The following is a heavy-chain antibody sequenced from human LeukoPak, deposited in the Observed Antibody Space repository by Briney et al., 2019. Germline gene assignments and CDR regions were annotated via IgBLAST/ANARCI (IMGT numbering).Heavy chain of an antibody. V-gene: IGHV3-23*01. D-gene: IGHD5-18*01. CDR2: ISADSYYT. Sequence: GGSLRLSCAAYGFTFSSHAMCWVRQAPGKGLEWVSAISADSYYTYYADSVQGRFTISRDNSKNTLYLQMNSLRAEDTALYYCANFVDTSMGGNDYSGQGTLVTVSS. CDR3: ANFVDTSMGGNDY. CDR1: GFTFSSHA. J-gene: IGHJ4*02.